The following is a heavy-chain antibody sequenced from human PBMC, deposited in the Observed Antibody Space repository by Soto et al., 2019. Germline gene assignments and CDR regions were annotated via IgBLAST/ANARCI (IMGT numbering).Heavy chain of an antibody. CDR1: GGTFSSYA. J-gene: IGHJ4*02. CDR3: ARSAHYGSGSYLPFDY. CDR2: IIPIFGTA. Sequence: EASVKVSCKASGGTFSSYAISWVRQAPGQGLEWMGGIIPIFGTANYAQKFQGRVTITADESTSTAYMELSSLRSEDTAVYYCARSAHYGSGSYLPFDYWGQGTLVTVSS. V-gene: IGHV1-69*13. D-gene: IGHD3-10*01.